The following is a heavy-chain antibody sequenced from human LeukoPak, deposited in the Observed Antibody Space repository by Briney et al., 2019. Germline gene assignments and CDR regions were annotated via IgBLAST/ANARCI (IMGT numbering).Heavy chain of an antibody. CDR3: ARLTGAASGTYYFDF. J-gene: IGHJ4*02. Sequence: PGGSLRLSCAASGFIFDDYAMYWVRQAPGKGLEWVSGISWNSRIIDYADSVKGRFTISRDNAKTSLFLQMNSLTTDDTAFYYCARLTGAASGTYYFDFWSQGTLVTVSS. D-gene: IGHD1-26*01. CDR1: GFIFDDYA. CDR2: ISWNSRII. V-gene: IGHV3-9*01.